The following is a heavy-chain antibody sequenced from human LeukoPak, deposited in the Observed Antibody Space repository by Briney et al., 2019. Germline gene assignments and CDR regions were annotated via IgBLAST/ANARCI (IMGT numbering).Heavy chain of an antibody. CDR2: IYYSGST. CDR3: ARGAMVVPAARFRWFDP. V-gene: IGHV4-59*01. D-gene: IGHD2-2*01. Sequence: SETLSLTCTVSGGSISSYYWSWIRQPPGKGLEWIGYIYYSGSTNYNPSLKSRVTISVDTSKNQFSLKLSSVTAADTAVYYCARGAMVVPAARFRWFDPWGQGTLVTVSS. CDR1: GGSISSYY. J-gene: IGHJ5*02.